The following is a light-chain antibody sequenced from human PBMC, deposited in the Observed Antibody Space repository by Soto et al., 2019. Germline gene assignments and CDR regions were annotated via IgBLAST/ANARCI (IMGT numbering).Light chain of an antibody. J-gene: IGLJ1*01. CDR3: CSYAGSYTYV. CDR1: SSDVGGYNY. CDR2: DVT. Sequence: QSVLTQPRAVSVSPGQSVTISCTGTSSDVGGYNYVSWYQHHPGKAPKLMIYDVTKRPSGVRDRFSASKSGNTASLTISGLQAEDEADYYCCSYAGSYTYVFGTGTKV. V-gene: IGLV2-11*01.